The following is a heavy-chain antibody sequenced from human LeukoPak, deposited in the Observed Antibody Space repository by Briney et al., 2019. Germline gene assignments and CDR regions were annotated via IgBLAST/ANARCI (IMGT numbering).Heavy chain of an antibody. J-gene: IGHJ4*02. D-gene: IGHD3-3*01. CDR2: INYSGST. V-gene: IGHV4-59*08. Sequence: SETLSLTCTVSGDSINSYYWTWIRQPPGKGLEWIGYINYSGSTNYNPSLKSRVTISVDTSKNQFSLKLSSVTAADTAVYYCARQPSGFFDYWGQGTLVTVSS. CDR1: GDSINSYY. CDR3: ARQPSGFFDY.